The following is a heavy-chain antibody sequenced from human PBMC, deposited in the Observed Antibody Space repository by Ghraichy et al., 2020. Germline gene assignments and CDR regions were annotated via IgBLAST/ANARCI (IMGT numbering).Heavy chain of an antibody. D-gene: IGHD6-13*01. CDR1: GDSITTSGYY. CDR2: IFYTGTA. Sequence: SETLSLTCALFGDSITTSGYYWSWIRQFPGRGLEWIGYIFYTGTAYYNPSLKSRVSISMDTSQNQFSLNLRSVTAADTAVYFCAGSRAAAGTDLEDWGQGTLVIVSS. V-gene: IGHV4-31*11. CDR3: AGSRAAAGTDLED. J-gene: IGHJ1*01.